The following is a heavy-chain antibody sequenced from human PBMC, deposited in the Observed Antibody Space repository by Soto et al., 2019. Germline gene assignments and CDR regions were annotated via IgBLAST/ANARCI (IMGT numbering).Heavy chain of an antibody. Sequence: GGSLRLSCAASGFTFSSYGMHWVRQAPGKGLEWVAVISYDGSNKYYADSVKGRFTISRDNSKNTLYLQMNSLRAEDTAVYYCAKDQSGWLQLGHDAFDIWGQGTMVTVSS. D-gene: IGHD5-12*01. CDR3: AKDQSGWLQLGHDAFDI. J-gene: IGHJ3*02. CDR1: GFTFSSYG. V-gene: IGHV3-30*18. CDR2: ISYDGSNK.